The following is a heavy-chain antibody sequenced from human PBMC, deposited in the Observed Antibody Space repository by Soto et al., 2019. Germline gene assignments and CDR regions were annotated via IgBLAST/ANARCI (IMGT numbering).Heavy chain of an antibody. D-gene: IGHD3-3*02. CDR1: SGSISSSDYY. J-gene: IGHJ6*02. CDR2: INYSGRT. Sequence: QVQLQESGPGLVKPSQTLSLTCSVSSGSISSSDYYWSLIRQPPGKGLEWIGYINYSGRTYYKPSRKCRVSISIGPSKNQFSLRRPPVTVADTAVYFCARFSTLGKDYGVDVWGQGTTVTVSS. V-gene: IGHV4-30-4*01. CDR3: ARFSTLGKDYGVDV.